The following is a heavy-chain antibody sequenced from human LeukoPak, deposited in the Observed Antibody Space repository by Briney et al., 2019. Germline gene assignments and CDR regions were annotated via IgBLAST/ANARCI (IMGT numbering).Heavy chain of an antibody. V-gene: IGHV3-11*01. Sequence: GGSLRLSCAASGFTFSDYYMSWIRQPPGKGLEWVSYISSSGTTIYYADSVRGRFTVSGDNAKNLLYLQMDSLSAEDTAVYYCASLRGVNRWGQGTLVTVSS. CDR2: ISSSGTTI. D-gene: IGHD3-10*01. CDR1: GFTFSDYY. J-gene: IGHJ4*02. CDR3: ASLRGVNR.